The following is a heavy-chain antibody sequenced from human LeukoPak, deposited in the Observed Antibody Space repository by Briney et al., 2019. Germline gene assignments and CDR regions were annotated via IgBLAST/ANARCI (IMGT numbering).Heavy chain of an antibody. J-gene: IGHJ4*02. CDR1: DYSISSGYY. V-gene: IGHV4-38-2*02. D-gene: IGHD5/OR15-5a*01. CDR2: MYHSGDT. CDR3: AGQYTVYDPFDQ. Sequence: KPSETLSLTCSVSDYSISSGYYWGWIRQPPGKGLEWIGSMYHSGDTYYNPSLRSRVTISVDTSKNQFSLKLNSVTAADTAVYFCAGQYTVYDPFDQWGQGTLVTVSS.